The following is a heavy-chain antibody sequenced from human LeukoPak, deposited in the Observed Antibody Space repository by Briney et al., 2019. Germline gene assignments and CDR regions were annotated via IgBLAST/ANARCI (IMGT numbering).Heavy chain of an antibody. D-gene: IGHD3-22*01. CDR2: ITPNADRT. V-gene: IGHV3-23*01. Sequence: GGSLRLSCAASEFTFGSYGMSWVRQAPGKGLEWVSFITPNADRTSYADSVEGRFTISRDKPRNTLYMQMNSLRDEDTAIYYCAIMHGYYDGSGYWVQWGQGTLVTVSS. J-gene: IGHJ1*01. CDR3: AIMHGYYDGSGYWVQ. CDR1: EFTFGSYG.